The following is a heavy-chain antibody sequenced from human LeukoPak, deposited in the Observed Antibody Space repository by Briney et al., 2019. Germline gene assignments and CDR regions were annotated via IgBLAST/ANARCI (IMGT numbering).Heavy chain of an antibody. Sequence: ASVKVSCKASGGTFSSYAISWVRQAPGQGLEWMGGIIPIFGTANYAQKFQGRVTITADKSTSTAYMELSSLRSEDTAVYYCARRRDFDWLGPNNWFDPWGQGTLVTVSS. V-gene: IGHV1-69*06. J-gene: IGHJ5*02. CDR2: IIPIFGTA. CDR3: ARRRDFDWLGPNNWFDP. CDR1: GGTFSSYA. D-gene: IGHD3-9*01.